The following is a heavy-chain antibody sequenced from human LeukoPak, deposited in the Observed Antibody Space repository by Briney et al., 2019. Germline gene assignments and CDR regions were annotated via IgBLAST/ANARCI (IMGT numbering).Heavy chain of an antibody. D-gene: IGHD3-9*01. CDR3: ARAGYFDWLLDY. CDR2: IYYSGST. V-gene: IGHV4-39*07. J-gene: IGHJ4*02. CDR1: GGSISSSSYY. Sequence: SETLSLTCTVSGGSISSSSYYWGWIRQPPGKGLEWIGSIYYSGSTYYNPSLKSRVTISVDTSKNQFSLKLSSVTAADTAVYYCARAGYFDWLLDYWGQGTLVTVSS.